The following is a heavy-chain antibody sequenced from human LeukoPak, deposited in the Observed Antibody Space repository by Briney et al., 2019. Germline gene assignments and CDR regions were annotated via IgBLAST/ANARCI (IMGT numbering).Heavy chain of an antibody. CDR3: AKGSRGVYYYGMDV. D-gene: IGHD3-10*01. CDR1: GFTFSSYA. V-gene: IGHV3-23*01. CDR2: ISGSGGST. Sequence: GGSLRLSCAASGFTFSSYAMSWVRQAPGKGLEWVSAISGSGGSTYYADSVKGRFTISRDNSKNTLYLQMNSLRAEDTAVYYCAKGSRGVYYYGMDVWGQGTTVTVSS. J-gene: IGHJ6*02.